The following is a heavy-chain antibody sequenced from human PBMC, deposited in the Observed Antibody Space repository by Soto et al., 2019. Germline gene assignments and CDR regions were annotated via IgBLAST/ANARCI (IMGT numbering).Heavy chain of an antibody. V-gene: IGHV4-4*07. J-gene: IGHJ5*02. CDR1: GGSISVYY. CDR3: AREPASRRYNWFDP. Sequence: QMQLQESGPGLVKPSETLSLTCTVSGGSISVYYWSWIRQPAGKGLEWIGRIYTSGSTNYNPSLQMRVNRSVDTSKNQFSLKLSSVTAADTAVYYCAREPASRRYNWFDPWGQGTLVTVSS. CDR2: IYTSGST.